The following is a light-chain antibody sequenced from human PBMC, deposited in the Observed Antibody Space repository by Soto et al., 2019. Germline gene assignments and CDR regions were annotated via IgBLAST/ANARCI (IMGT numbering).Light chain of an antibody. J-gene: IGLJ2*01. CDR3: SSYTRSTIVV. CDR1: SSDVGGYNY. Sequence: QSVLTQPASVSGSPGQSITISCTGTSSDVGGYNYVSWYQQYPGKAPKVIIYEVRNRPSGISNRFSGSKSGNTASLTISGLQAEDECDYYCSSYTRSTIVVFGGGTKVTVL. V-gene: IGLV2-14*01. CDR2: EVR.